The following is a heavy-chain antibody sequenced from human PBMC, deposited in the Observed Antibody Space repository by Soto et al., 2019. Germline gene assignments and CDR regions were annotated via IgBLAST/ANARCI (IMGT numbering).Heavy chain of an antibody. V-gene: IGHV4-4*02. Sequence: SETLSLTCAVSGGSISSNNWWSWVRQPPGKGLEWIGEIYHSGSTNYNPSLKSRVTISVDKSKNQFSLKLSSVTAADTAFYYCAREGALLFGGNSDYYSTMDVWGQGTTVTVSS. CDR3: AREGALLFGGNSDYYSTMDV. D-gene: IGHD2-21*02. CDR2: IYHSGST. J-gene: IGHJ6*02. CDR1: GGSISSNNW.